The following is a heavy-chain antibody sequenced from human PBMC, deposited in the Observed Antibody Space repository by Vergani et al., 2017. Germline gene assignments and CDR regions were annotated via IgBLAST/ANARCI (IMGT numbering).Heavy chain of an antibody. Sequence: QLQLQESGSGLVKPSQTLSLTCAVSGGSISSGGYSWSWIRQPPGKGLEWIGYIYHSGSTYYNPSLKSRVTISVDRSKNQFSLKLSSVTAADTAVYYCARVMWGYCSGGSCYSGPFDYWGQGTLVTVSS. V-gene: IGHV4-30-2*01. CDR3: ARVMWGYCSGGSCYSGPFDY. CDR1: GGSISSGGYS. J-gene: IGHJ4*02. D-gene: IGHD2-15*01. CDR2: IYHSGST.